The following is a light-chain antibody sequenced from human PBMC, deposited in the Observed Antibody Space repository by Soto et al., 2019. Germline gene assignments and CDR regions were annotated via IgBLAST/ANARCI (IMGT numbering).Light chain of an antibody. J-gene: IGKJ1*01. V-gene: IGKV3-20*01. CDR3: QQYGSSPPT. CDR1: QSISSY. CDR2: GAS. Sequence: IVLTQSPGTLSLSPGERTTLSCRASQSISSYLAWYQQKPGQGPRLLTYGASSRATGTPDRFSGSGSGTDFTLTINRLEPEDFALYYCQQYGSSPPTFGQGTKVDI.